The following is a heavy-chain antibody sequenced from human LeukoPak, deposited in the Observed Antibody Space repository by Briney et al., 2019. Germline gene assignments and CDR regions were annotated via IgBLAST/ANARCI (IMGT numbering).Heavy chain of an antibody. D-gene: IGHD3-9*01. CDR2: INSDGSST. CDR1: GFTFSSYW. Sequence: GGSLRLSCAASGFTFSSYWMHWVRQAPGKGLVWVSRINSDGSSTSYADSVKGRFTISRDNAKNTLYLQMNSLRAEDTAVYYCAGGTRNYDILTGYSTDFDYWGQGTLVTVSS. J-gene: IGHJ4*02. CDR3: AGGTRNYDILTGYSTDFDY. V-gene: IGHV3-74*01.